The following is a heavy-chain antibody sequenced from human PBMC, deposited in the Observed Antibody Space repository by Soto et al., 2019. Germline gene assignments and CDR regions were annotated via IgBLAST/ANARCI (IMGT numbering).Heavy chain of an antibody. J-gene: IGHJ5*02. CDR3: ARATNIVVVPAAIIWFDP. CDR2: ISSSSSTI. V-gene: IGHV3-48*02. Sequence: GGSLRLSCAASGFTFSSYSMNWVRQAPGKGLEWVSYISSSSSTIYYADSVKGRFTISRDNAKNSLYLQMNSLRDEDTAVYYCARATNIVVVPAAIIWFDPWGQGXLVTVYS. CDR1: GFTFSSYS. D-gene: IGHD2-2*01.